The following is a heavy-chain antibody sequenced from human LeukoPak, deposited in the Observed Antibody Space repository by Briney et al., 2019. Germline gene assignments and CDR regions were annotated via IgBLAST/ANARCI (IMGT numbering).Heavy chain of an antibody. J-gene: IGHJ4*02. D-gene: IGHD6-13*01. CDR3: ARVGPGIAAAFGY. CDR1: GYTFTGYY. CDR2: INPNSGGT. V-gene: IGHV1-2*02. Sequence: ASVKVSCKASGYTFTGYYMHWVRQAPGQGLAWMGWINPNSGGTNYAQKFQGRVTMTRDTSISAVYMELSGLRSDDTAVYYCARVGPGIAAAFGYWGQGTLVTVSS.